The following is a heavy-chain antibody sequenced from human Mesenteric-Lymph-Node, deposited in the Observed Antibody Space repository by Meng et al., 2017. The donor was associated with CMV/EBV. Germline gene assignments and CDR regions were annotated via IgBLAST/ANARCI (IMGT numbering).Heavy chain of an antibody. Sequence: GESLKISCVVSGFTLTSYEMNWVRQAPGKGLEWVAYIGGGGDAIYYADSVQGRFTISRDIASNSLYLQMNSLRAEDTAVYYCARGDWGGYYFDFWGQGALVTVSS. J-gene: IGHJ4*02. CDR1: GFTLTSYE. V-gene: IGHV3-48*03. CDR3: ARGDWGGYYFDF. D-gene: IGHD3-16*01. CDR2: IGGGGDAI.